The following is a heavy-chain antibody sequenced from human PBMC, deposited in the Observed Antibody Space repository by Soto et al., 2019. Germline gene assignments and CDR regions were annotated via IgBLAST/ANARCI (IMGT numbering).Heavy chain of an antibody. J-gene: IGHJ3*02. V-gene: IGHV3-7*01. CDR1: GFTFSSYW. CDR3: ARDRIPTRVDDVFDI. CDR2: IKQDGSEK. Sequence: EVQLVESGGGLVQPGGSLRLSCAASGFTFSSYWMSWVRQAPGKGLEWVANIKQDGSEKDYVDPVKGRFTISRDNAKNSLYLQMNSLRAEDTAVYYCARDRIPTRVDDVFDIWGQGTMVTVSS. D-gene: IGHD3-10*01.